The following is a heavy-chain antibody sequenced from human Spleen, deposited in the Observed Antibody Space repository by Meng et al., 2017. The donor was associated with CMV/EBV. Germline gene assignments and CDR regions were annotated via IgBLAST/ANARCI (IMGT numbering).Heavy chain of an antibody. CDR2: INPNSGVT. CDR3: ARSDMDY. Sequence: SVNVSCKASGYTFIDSYILWVRQAPGQGLEWMGRINPNSGVTSSAQNFQGRVTMTRDTSTNTAYMELTRLKSDDTAVYYCARSDMDYWGQGTLVTVSS. J-gene: IGHJ4*02. CDR1: GYTFIDSY. V-gene: IGHV1-2*06.